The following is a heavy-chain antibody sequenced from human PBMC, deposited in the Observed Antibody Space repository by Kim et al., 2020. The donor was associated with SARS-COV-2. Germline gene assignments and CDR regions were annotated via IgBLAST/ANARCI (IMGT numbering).Heavy chain of an antibody. CDR1: GFTFSSYG. V-gene: IGHV3-30*18. J-gene: IGHJ4*02. Sequence: GGSLRLSCAASGFTFSSYGMHWVRQAPGKGLEWVAVISYDGSNKYYADSVKGRFTISRDNSKNTLYLQMNSLRAEDTAVYYCAKGGIAVADAFDYWGQGT. CDR3: AKGGIAVADAFDY. D-gene: IGHD6-19*01. CDR2: ISYDGSNK.